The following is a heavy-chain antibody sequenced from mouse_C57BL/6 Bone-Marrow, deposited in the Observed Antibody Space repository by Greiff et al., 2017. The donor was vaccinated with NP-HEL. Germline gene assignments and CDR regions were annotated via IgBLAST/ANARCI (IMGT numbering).Heavy chain of an antibody. D-gene: IGHD2-10*01. CDR3: ARWGAYYYFDY. Sequence: QVQLQQPGAELVMPGASVKLSCKASGYTFTSYWMHWVKQRPGQGLEWIGEIDPSDSYTNYTQKFKGKSTLTVDKSSSTAYLQLSSLTSEDSAVYYCARWGAYYYFDYWGQGTTLTVSS. CDR2: IDPSDSYT. V-gene: IGHV1-69*01. CDR1: GYTFTSYW. J-gene: IGHJ2*01.